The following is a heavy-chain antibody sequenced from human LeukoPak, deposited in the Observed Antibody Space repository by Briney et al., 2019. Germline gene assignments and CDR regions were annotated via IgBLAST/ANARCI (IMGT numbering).Heavy chain of an antibody. V-gene: IGHV4-4*07. CDR2: IYTSGST. CDR1: GGSISSYY. CDR3: ARGIAAADVYYYYYMDV. Sequence: PSETLSLTSTVSGGSISSYYWSWIRQPAGKGLEWIGRIYTSGSTNYNPSLKSRVTMSVDTSKNQFSLKLSSVTAADTAVYYCARGIAAADVYYYYYMDVWGKGTTVTVSS. D-gene: IGHD6-13*01. J-gene: IGHJ6*03.